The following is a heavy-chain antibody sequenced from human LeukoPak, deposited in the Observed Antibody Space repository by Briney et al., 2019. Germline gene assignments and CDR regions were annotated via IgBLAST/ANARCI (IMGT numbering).Heavy chain of an antibody. J-gene: IGHJ4*02. Sequence: GGSLRLSCAASGFTFSSYAMSWVRQAPGKGLEWVSAISGSGGSTYYADSVKGRFTISRDNSKNTLYLQMNSLRAEDTAVYYCARVRDWYDSSGYYFDYWGQGTLVTVSS. D-gene: IGHD3-22*01. CDR2: ISGSGGST. CDR3: ARVRDWYDSSGYYFDY. V-gene: IGHV3-23*01. CDR1: GFTFSSYA.